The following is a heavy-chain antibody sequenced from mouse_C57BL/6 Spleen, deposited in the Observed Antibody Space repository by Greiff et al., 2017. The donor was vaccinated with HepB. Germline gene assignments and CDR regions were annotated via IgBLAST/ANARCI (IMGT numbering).Heavy chain of an antibody. CDR2: IRNKANGYTT. Sequence: EVHLVESGGGLVQPGGSLSLSCAASGFTFTDYYMSWVRQPPGKALEWLGFIRNKANGYTTEYSASVKGRFTISRDNSQSILYRQMNALRAEDSATYYCARYKGYSNYDYAMDYWGQGTSVTVSS. CDR1: GFTFTDYY. V-gene: IGHV7-3*01. D-gene: IGHD2-5*01. CDR3: ARYKGYSNYDYAMDY. J-gene: IGHJ4*01.